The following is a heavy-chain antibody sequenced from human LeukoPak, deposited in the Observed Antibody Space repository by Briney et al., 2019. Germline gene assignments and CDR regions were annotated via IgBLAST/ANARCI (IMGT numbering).Heavy chain of an antibody. J-gene: IGHJ3*02. CDR3: AKDPIVFNSGDYYLGAFNI. CDR2: ISGSGGNT. V-gene: IGHV3-23*01. D-gene: IGHD2-21*02. CDR1: GFTFSSCA. Sequence: GGSLRLSCAASGFTFSSCAMSWVRQAPGKGPEWVSAISGSGGNTWYADSVKGRFTISRDNSKNTLYLQMNSLRAEDTAVYYCAKDPIVFNSGDYYLGAFNIWGQGTMVTVSS.